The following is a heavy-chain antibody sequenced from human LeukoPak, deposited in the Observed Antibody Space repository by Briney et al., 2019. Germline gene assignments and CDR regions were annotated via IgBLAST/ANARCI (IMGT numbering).Heavy chain of an antibody. CDR3: VKQRGVA. CDR1: GFIFDDYA. D-gene: IGHD2-15*01. J-gene: IGHJ5*02. Sequence: PGGSLRLSCAASGFIFDDYAMHWVRQAPGKGLEWVSSINWNSNNIRYADSVKGRFTISRDNAKNSLYLEMNNLRTEDTALYHCVKQRGVAWGQGTLVTVSS. CDR2: INWNSNNI. V-gene: IGHV3-9*01.